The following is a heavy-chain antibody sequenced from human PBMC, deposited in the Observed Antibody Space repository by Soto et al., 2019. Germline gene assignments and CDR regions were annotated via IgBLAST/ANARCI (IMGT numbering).Heavy chain of an antibody. Sequence: EVQLVESGGGLVQPGGSLRLSCQASGLTLTDTGMNWVRHAPGKGLDWLSYINDISNAIHYEDAVKGRFAMSRDNAKKSVFLQMNSLRVEDTGVYYCARDRPTTFSADLWGQGTVVTVSS. D-gene: IGHD5-12*01. CDR1: GLTLTDTG. J-gene: IGHJ3*01. V-gene: IGHV3-48*04. CDR2: INDISNAI. CDR3: ARDRPTTFSADL.